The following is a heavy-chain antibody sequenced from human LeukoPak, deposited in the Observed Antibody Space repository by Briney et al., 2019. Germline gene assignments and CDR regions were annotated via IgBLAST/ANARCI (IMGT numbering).Heavy chain of an antibody. CDR3: AKGRYYYGSGSYYNPNAGEY. D-gene: IGHD3-10*01. CDR2: ISYDGNNK. J-gene: IGHJ4*02. Sequence: PGGSLRLSCAASGFTFSSYGMHWVRQAPGKGLEWVAVISYDGNNKYYADSVKGRFTNSRDNSKNTLYLQMNSLRAEDTAVYYCAKGRYYYGSGSYYNPNAGEYWGQGTLVTVSS. V-gene: IGHV3-30*18. CDR1: GFTFSSYG.